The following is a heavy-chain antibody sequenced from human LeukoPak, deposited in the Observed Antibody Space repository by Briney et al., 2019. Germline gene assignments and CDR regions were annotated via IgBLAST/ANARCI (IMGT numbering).Heavy chain of an antibody. CDR2: IYHSGST. CDR3: VRLRWEVQAPYFDH. Sequence: PSETLSLTCSVSTDSTNTYYWSWIRQSPGKGLEWIGHIYHSGSTDYNPSFKSRVTVSIDMSKKEFSLKLTSVTVADTAMYYCVRLRWEVQAPYFDHWGQGAFVIVSS. J-gene: IGHJ4*02. D-gene: IGHD1-26*01. V-gene: IGHV4-59*01. CDR1: TDSTNTYY.